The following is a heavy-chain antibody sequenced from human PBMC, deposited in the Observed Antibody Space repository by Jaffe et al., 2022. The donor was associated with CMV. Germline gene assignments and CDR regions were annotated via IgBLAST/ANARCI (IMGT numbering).Heavy chain of an antibody. J-gene: IGHJ3*02. V-gene: IGHV4-34*01. CDR2: INHSGST. CDR3: ARGRSPRTKGPGRQGAFDI. Sequence: QVQLQQWGAGLLKPSETLSLTCAVYGGSFSGYYWSWIRQPPGKGLEWIGEINHSGSTNYNPSLKSRVTISVDTSKNQFSLKLSSVTAADTAVYYCARGRSPRTKGPGRQGAFDIWGQGTMVTVSS. D-gene: IGHD1-1*01. CDR1: GGSFSGYY.